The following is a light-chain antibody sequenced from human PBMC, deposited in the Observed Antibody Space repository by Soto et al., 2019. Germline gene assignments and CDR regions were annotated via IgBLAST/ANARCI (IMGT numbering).Light chain of an antibody. V-gene: IGLV2-14*01. CDR1: SSDVGGYMY. CDR2: EVS. CDR3: MIWPSSGEV. J-gene: IGLJ2*01. Sequence: QSALTQPASVSGSPGQSITISCTGTSSDVGGYMYVSWYQQYPGKAPKLMIYEVSNRPSGVSNRFSGSKSGNTASLNVSGLQAEDEADYYCMIWPSSGEVFGGGTKLTVL.